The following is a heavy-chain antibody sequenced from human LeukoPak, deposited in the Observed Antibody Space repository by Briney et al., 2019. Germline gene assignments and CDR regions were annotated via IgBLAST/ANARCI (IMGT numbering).Heavy chain of an antibody. J-gene: IGHJ4*02. V-gene: IGHV3-30-3*01. CDR3: ARDKYSSSWYHPGALDY. D-gene: IGHD6-13*01. CDR1: GFTFSSYA. CDR2: ISYDGSNK. Sequence: GGPLRLSCAASGFTFSSYAMHWVRQAPGKGLEWVAVISYDGSNKYYADSVKGRFTISRDNSKNTLYLQMNSLRAEDTAVYYCARDKYSSSWYHPGALDYWGQGTLVTVSS.